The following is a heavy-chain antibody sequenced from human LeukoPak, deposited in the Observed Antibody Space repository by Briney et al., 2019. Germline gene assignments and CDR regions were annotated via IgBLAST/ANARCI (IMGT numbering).Heavy chain of an antibody. D-gene: IGHD3-22*01. J-gene: IGHJ4*01. CDR3: ARHRLYYDT. V-gene: IGHV4-59*08. CDR1: GASINNNF. Sequence: SEALSLTCTVSGASINNNFWTWIRQPPGKGLEWIGYIYYDGSANYNPSLKSRVIISGDTSKNQISLNLTSVTAADTAVYFCARHRLYYDTWGHGTLATLPS. CDR2: IYYDGSA.